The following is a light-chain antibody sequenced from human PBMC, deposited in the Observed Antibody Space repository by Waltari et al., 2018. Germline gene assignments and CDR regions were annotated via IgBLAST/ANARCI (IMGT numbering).Light chain of an antibody. J-gene: IGLJ2*01. Sequence: LLTQPHSVSESPGKTVTISCTPNSGSIATNYVQWSQQRPGSSPTTVIYEDNQRPSGVPDRFSGSIDSSSNSASLTISGLKTEDEADYYCQSYDVFGGGTKLTVL. CDR1: SGSIATNY. V-gene: IGLV6-57*01. CDR3: QSYDV. CDR2: EDN.